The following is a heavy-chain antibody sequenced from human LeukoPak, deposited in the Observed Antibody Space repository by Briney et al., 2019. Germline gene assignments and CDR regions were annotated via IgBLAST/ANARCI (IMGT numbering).Heavy chain of an antibody. CDR3: AQEGIAVPHLTRGYFNL. J-gene: IGHJ2*01. CDR2: MSHNGVKD. V-gene: IGHV3-30*18. Sequence: GKSLRLSCAASGFIFSDFDMHWVRQAPGKGLRWVALMSHNGVKDSYEDSVKGRFTISRDNSKNTLYLQMNSLRTEDTAVYYCAQEGIAVPHLTRGYFNLWGRGSLVTVSS. D-gene: IGHD6-13*01. CDR1: GFIFSDFD.